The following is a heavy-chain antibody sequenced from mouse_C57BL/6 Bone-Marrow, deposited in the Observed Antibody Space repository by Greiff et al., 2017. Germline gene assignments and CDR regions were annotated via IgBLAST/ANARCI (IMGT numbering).Heavy chain of an antibody. CDR3: TTTVVPYWYFDV. V-gene: IGHV10-1*01. CDR2: IRSKSNNYAT. Sequence: GGGLVQPKGSLKLSCAASGFSFNTYAMNWVRQAPGKGLEWVARIRSKSNNYATYYADSVKDSFTISRDDSESMLYLQMNNLKTEDTAMYYCTTTVVPYWYFDVWGTGTTVTVSS. J-gene: IGHJ1*03. D-gene: IGHD1-1*01. CDR1: GFSFNTYA.